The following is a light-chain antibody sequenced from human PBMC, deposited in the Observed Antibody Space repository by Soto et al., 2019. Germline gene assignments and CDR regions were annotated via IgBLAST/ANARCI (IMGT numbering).Light chain of an antibody. V-gene: IGKV3-15*01. CDR2: GVS. J-gene: IGKJ4*01. CDR3: QPYNNWPLT. Sequence: EIVLTQSPATLSVSPGERATLSCRASQSVGPNLVWYQQKFGQAPRLLIYGVSTRATGVPARFSGSGSGTEFTLTISSLQPEDFAVYYCQPYNNWPLTFGGGTKVDIK. CDR1: QSVGPN.